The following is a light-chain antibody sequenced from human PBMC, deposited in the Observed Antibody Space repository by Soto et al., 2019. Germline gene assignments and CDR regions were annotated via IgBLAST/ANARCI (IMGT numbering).Light chain of an antibody. J-gene: IGLJ1*01. CDR1: SRHVGDYNY. Sequence: QSALTQTACLSGSAEQSITISYTGASRHVGDYNYVSWYQQHPGKAPKLLIYEVNNRPSGVSDRFSGSKSGNVASLTISWLQAEDEADYYCSSYTSSSTYVFGTGTKVTVL. CDR3: SSYTSSSTYV. CDR2: EVN. V-gene: IGLV2-14*01.